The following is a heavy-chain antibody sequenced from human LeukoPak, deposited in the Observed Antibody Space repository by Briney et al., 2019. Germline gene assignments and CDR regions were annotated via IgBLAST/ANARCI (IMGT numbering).Heavy chain of an antibody. CDR2: INHSGST. CDR3: VRDTRYDMDV. Sequence: SETLSLTCDVYSGSFGGYYWSWIRQPPGKGLEWIGEINHSGSTSYNPSLKSRVSISVDTSRNQFSLRLNSVTAADTALYYCVRDTRYDMDVWGKGTTVTVSS. J-gene: IGHJ6*03. CDR1: SGSFGGYY. V-gene: IGHV4-34*01.